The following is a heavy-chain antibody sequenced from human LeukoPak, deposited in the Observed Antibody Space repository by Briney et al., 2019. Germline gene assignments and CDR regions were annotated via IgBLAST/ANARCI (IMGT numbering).Heavy chain of an antibody. J-gene: IGHJ4*02. CDR2: IYYSGST. Sequence: SETLSLTCTVSGGSISSSSYYWGWIRQPPGKGLEWIGSIYYSGSTYYNPSLKSRVTISVDTSENQFSLKLSSVTAADTAVYYCARIIVAGSGSIDYWGQGTLVTVSS. CDR1: GGSISSSSYY. D-gene: IGHD5-12*01. CDR3: ARIIVAGSGSIDY. V-gene: IGHV4-39*01.